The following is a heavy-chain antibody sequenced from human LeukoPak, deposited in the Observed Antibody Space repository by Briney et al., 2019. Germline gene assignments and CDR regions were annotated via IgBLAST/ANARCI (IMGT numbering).Heavy chain of an antibody. V-gene: IGHV3-7*01. J-gene: IGHJ4*02. CDR1: GFTLCSYW. D-gene: IGHD1-26*01. CDR2: IKQDGSEK. Sequence: GGSLRLSCAASGFTLCSYWMSWVRQAPGKGLEWVANIKQDGSEKYYVDSVKGRFTISRDNAKNSLYLQMNSLRAEDTAVYYCARDRGGSEEIVGADYWGQGTLVTVSS. CDR3: ARDRGGSEEIVGADY.